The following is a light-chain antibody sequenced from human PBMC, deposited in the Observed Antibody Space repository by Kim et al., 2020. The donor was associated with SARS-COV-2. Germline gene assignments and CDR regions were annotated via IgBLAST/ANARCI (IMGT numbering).Light chain of an antibody. J-gene: IGLJ3*02. V-gene: IGLV2-14*03. CDR3: SSYTSSSSWV. CDR1: SSYVGGYNY. Sequence: GQSITISCTGTSSYVGGYNYVAWYQQHPGKAPKLMIYDVSNRPSGVSNRFSGSKSGNTASLTISGLQAEDEADYYCSSYTSSSSWVFGGGTQLTVL. CDR2: DVS.